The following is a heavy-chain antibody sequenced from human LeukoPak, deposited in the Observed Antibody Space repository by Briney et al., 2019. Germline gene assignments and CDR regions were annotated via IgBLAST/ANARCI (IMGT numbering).Heavy chain of an antibody. CDR2: MSSSDDGR. Sequence: GGSLRLSCATSGFSFSSYAMSWVRQAPGKGLEWVSAMSSSDDGRYYAASVKGRFTISRDNSKNTLYLQMNSLRAEDTAVYYCARDRDPGYYDTNGYRRVNAFDFWGQGTMVTVSS. CDR3: ARDRDPGYYDTNGYRRVNAFDF. D-gene: IGHD3-22*01. J-gene: IGHJ3*01. CDR1: GFSFSSYA. V-gene: IGHV3-23*01.